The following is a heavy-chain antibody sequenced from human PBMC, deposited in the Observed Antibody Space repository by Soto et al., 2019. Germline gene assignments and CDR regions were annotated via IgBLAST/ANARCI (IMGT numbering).Heavy chain of an antibody. Sequence: SVKVSCKASGGTFSSYAISWVRQAPGQGLEWMGGIIPIFGTANYAQKFQGRVTITADKSTSTAYMELSSLRSEDTAVYYCASGDGVVVPAASSRGYYYGMDVWGQGTTVTVSS. CDR2: IIPIFGTA. D-gene: IGHD2-2*01. V-gene: IGHV1-69*06. J-gene: IGHJ6*02. CDR1: GGTFSSYA. CDR3: ASGDGVVVPAASSRGYYYGMDV.